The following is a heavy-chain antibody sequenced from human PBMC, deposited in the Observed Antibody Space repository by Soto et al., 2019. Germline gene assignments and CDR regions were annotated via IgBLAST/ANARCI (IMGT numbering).Heavy chain of an antibody. D-gene: IGHD3-22*01. V-gene: IGHV4-31*03. J-gene: IGHJ5*02. CDR3: ARRDRSGYSYWLDT. CDR2: ISYSGST. CDR1: GGSISDGYY. Sequence: TLSLTCTVSGGSISDGYYWSWIRQHPGKGLEWIGSISYSGSTSYNPSLKSRLTISVDRSKSQFSLNLSSVTAADTAVYYCARRDRSGYSYWLDTWGQGTLVTVSS.